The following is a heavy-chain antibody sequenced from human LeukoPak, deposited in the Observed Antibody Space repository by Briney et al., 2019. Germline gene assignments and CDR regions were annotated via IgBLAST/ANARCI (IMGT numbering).Heavy chain of an antibody. CDR2: IYYSGST. J-gene: IGHJ5*02. CDR3: ATSATYYYGSGRINWFDP. V-gene: IGHV4-39*01. D-gene: IGHD3-10*01. CDR1: GGSISSSSYY. Sequence: NASETLSLTCTVSGGSISSSSYYWGWIRQPPGKGLEWIGSIYYSGSTYYNPSLKSRVTISVDTSKNQFSLKLSSVTAADTAVYYCATSATYYYGSGRINWFDPWGQGTLVTVSS.